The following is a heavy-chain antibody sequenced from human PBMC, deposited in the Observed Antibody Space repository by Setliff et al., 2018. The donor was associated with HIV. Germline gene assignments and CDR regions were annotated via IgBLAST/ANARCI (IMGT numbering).Heavy chain of an antibody. CDR3: ARDQPQDYDSLTGYYTGRYFDY. CDR2: IYYSGST. J-gene: IGHJ4*02. D-gene: IGHD3-9*01. V-gene: IGHV4-59*01. Sequence: PSETLSLTCTVSGGSISSDYWSWIRQPPGKGLEWIGYIYYSGSTNYNPSLKSRVTISVATSKNQFSLKLNSVTTADTAVYYCARDQPQDYDSLTGYYTGRYFDYWGRGTLVTVSS. CDR1: GGSISSDY.